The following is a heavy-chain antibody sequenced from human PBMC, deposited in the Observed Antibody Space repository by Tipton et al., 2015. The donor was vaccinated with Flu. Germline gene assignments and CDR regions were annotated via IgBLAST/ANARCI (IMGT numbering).Heavy chain of an antibody. J-gene: IGHJ4*02. CDR3: ARGPRGGNGYFDY. D-gene: IGHD3-16*01. CDR1: GFTVSSNY. CDR2: IYSGGST. Sequence: SLRLSCAASGFTVSSNYMSWARQAPGKGLEWVSVIYSGGSTYYADSVKGRFTISRDNSKNTLYLQMNSLRAEDTAVYYCARGPRGGNGYFDYWGQGTLVTVSS. V-gene: IGHV3-53*01.